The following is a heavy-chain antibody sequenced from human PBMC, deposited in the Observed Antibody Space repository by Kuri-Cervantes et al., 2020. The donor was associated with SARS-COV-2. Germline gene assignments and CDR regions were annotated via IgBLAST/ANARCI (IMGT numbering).Heavy chain of an antibody. CDR3: ARASTTGTTVDY. CDR2: INAGNGDT. D-gene: IGHD1-1*01. CDR1: GYTFTSYA. J-gene: IGHJ4*02. Sequence: ASVKVSCKASGYTFTSYAMHWVRQAPGQRLEWMGWINAGNGDTKYSQKFQGRVTMTTDTSTSTAYMELRSLRSDDTAVYYCARASTTGTTVDYWGQGTLVTVSS. V-gene: IGHV1-3*01.